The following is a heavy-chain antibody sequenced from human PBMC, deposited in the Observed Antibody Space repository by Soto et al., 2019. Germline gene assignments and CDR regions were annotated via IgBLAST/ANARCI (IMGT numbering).Heavy chain of an antibody. CDR3: ARQRTSVVTQAYFDD. CDR2: SYYSGST. D-gene: IGHD2-21*02. V-gene: IGHV4-39*01. Sequence: QSPGKGLEWIGSSYYSGSTYYNPSLKSRVAMSVETSKSQLSLKLRSVSAAETAVYYCARQRTSVVTQAYFDDWGQGSLVTVSS. J-gene: IGHJ4*02.